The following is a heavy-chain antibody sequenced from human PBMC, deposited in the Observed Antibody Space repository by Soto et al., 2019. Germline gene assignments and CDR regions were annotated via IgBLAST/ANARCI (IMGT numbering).Heavy chain of an antibody. Sequence: GGSLRLSCAASGFTFSSYWMHWVRQAPGKGLVWVSRINSDGSSTSYADSVKGRFTISRDNAKNTLYLQMNSLRAEDTAVYYCALGGTYYYYYMDVWGKGTTVTVSS. CDR3: ALGGTYYYYYMDV. V-gene: IGHV3-74*01. D-gene: IGHD3-3*01. J-gene: IGHJ6*03. CDR2: INSDGSST. CDR1: GFTFSSYW.